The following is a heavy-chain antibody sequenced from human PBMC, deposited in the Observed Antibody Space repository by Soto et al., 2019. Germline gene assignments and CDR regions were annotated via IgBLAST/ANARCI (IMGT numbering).Heavy chain of an antibody. D-gene: IGHD6-19*01. Sequence: LRLSCAASGFTFSSYAMHWVRQAPGKGLEWVAVISYDGSNKYYADSVKGRFTISRDNSKNTLYLQMNSLRAEDTAVYYCARASSGWPWDYYYYGMDVWGQGTTVTVSS. CDR2: ISYDGSNK. CDR3: ARASSGWPWDYYYYGMDV. J-gene: IGHJ6*02. CDR1: GFTFSSYA. V-gene: IGHV3-30-3*01.